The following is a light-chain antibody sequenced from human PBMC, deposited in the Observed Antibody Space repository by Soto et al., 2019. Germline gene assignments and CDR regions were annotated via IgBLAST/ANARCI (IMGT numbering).Light chain of an antibody. J-gene: IGLJ7*01. V-gene: IGLV1-44*01. Sequence: QSVLTQTPSASGAPGQWVTISCSGSSSNIGSNSLTWYQHLPGAAPKLLIYDNNQRPSGVPDRFSGSKSGTSASLAISGLKSEDEADYYCAVWDDSLNGPVFGGGTQLTVL. CDR1: SSNIGSNS. CDR3: AVWDDSLNGPV. CDR2: DNN.